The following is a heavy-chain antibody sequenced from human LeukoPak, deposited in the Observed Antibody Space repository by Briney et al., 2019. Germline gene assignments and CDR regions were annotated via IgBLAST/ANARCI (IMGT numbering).Heavy chain of an antibody. Sequence: GRSLRLSSAASGFTFSSYIMNWVREAPGKGLKVVTSISPTGRSTWHADSVKGRFTISRDNAKDSLYLQMSSLRAEDAAMYFCARDFTGESGYRGYWGQGTLVTVSS. V-gene: IGHV3-21*06. CDR1: GFTFSSYI. CDR2: ISPTGRST. D-gene: IGHD3-22*01. J-gene: IGHJ4*02. CDR3: ARDFTGESGYRGY.